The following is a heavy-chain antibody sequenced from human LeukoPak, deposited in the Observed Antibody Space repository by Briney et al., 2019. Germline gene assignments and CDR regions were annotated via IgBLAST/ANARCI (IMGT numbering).Heavy chain of an antibody. CDR1: GFTFSSYA. D-gene: IGHD6-6*01. Sequence: GGSLRLSCAASGFTFSSYAMHWVRQAPGKGLEWVAVISYDGSNKYYADSVKGRFTISRDNSKNTLYLQMNSLRAEDTAVYYCAGKKSIAARSDYWGQGTLVTVSS. CDR2: ISYDGSNK. J-gene: IGHJ4*02. CDR3: AGKKSIAARSDY. V-gene: IGHV3-30*14.